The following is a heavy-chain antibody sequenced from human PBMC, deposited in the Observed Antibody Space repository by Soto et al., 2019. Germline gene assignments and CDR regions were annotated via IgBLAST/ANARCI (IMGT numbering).Heavy chain of an antibody. D-gene: IGHD3-3*01. CDR1: GGSISSYY. Sequence: SETLSLTCTVSGGSISSYYWSWIRQPPGKGLEWIGYIYYSGSTNYNPSLKSRVTISVDTSKNQFSLKLSSVTAADTAVYYCARAKGGKTIFGVVMDVWGQGTTVTVSS. CDR2: IYYSGST. V-gene: IGHV4-59*01. CDR3: ARAKGGKTIFGVVMDV. J-gene: IGHJ6*02.